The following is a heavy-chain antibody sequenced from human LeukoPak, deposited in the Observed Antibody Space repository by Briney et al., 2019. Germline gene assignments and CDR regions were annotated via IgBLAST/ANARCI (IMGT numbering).Heavy chain of an antibody. CDR2: ISSSGSTI. CDR3: ATDPGMATTGGYDY. V-gene: IGHV3-48*03. Sequence: PGGSLRLSCAASGFTFSSYEMNWVRQAPGKGLEWVSYISSSGSTIYYADSVKGRFTISRDNAKNSLYLQMNSLRAEDTAVYYCATDPGMATTGGYDYWGQGTLVTVSS. J-gene: IGHJ4*02. D-gene: IGHD5-24*01. CDR1: GFTFSSYE.